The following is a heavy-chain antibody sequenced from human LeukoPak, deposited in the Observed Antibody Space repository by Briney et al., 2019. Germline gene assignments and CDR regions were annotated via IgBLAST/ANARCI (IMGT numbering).Heavy chain of an antibody. CDR3: ARRRDAYNVFDY. CDR1: GFTFSSYE. J-gene: IGHJ4*02. CDR2: ISSSGSTI. Sequence: GGSLRLSCAASGFTFSSYEMIWVRQAPGKGLEWVSYISSSGSTIYYADSVKGRFTISRDNAKNSLYLQMNSLRAEDAAVYYCARRRDAYNVFDYWGQGTLVTVSP. D-gene: IGHD5-24*01. V-gene: IGHV3-48*03.